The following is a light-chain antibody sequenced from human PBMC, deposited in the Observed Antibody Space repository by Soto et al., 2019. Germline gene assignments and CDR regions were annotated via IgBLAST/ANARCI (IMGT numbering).Light chain of an antibody. CDR2: AAS. V-gene: IGKV1-16*01. CDR1: QDITNY. J-gene: IGKJ4*01. Sequence: DIQMTQSPSSLSASVGDRVSITCRASQDITNYLVWYQQKPGKAPKVLVYAASILETGVPSRFSGSASGTDFILTIASLEPEDFATHFCHQYWTYPLTYGGGTKVEIK. CDR3: HQYWTYPLT.